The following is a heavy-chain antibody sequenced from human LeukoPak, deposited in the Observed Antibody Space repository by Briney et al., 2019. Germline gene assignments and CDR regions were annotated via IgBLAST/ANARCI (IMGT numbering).Heavy chain of an antibody. CDR3: ARGRLSFDY. J-gene: IGHJ4*02. V-gene: IGHV3-30*14. CDR1: GFTFRSYA. Sequence: GGSLRLSCAASGFTFRSYAMHWVRQAPGKGLEWVAVISYDGSNKYYADSVKGRFTISRDNSKNTLYLQMNSLRAEDTAVYYCARGRLSFDYWGQGTLVTVSS. D-gene: IGHD3-16*02. CDR2: ISYDGSNK.